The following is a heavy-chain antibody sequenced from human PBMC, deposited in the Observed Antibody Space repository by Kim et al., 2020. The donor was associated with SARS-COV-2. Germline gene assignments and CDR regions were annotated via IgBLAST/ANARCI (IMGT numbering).Heavy chain of an antibody. CDR1: GGSISSYY. J-gene: IGHJ3*02. CDR2: IYTSGST. V-gene: IGHV4-4*07. D-gene: IGHD2-2*02. CDR3: ARDRCSSTSCYTFDAFDI. Sequence: SETLSLTCTVSGGSISSYYWSWIRQPAGKGLEWIGRIYTSGSTNYNPSLKSRVTMSVDTSKNQFSLKLSSVTAADTAVYYCARDRCSSTSCYTFDAFDIWGQGTMVTVSS.